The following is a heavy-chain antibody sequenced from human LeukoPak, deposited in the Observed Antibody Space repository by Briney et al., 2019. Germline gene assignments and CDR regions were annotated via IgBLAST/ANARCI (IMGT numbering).Heavy chain of an antibody. Sequence: SGGSLRLSCAASGFTFSSYSMNWVRQAPGKGLEWVSYISSSSSTIYYADSVKGRFTISRGNAKNSLYLQTNSLRAEDTAVYYCAREFRQEPDCSSTSCYPNWFDPWGQGTLVTVSS. V-gene: IGHV3-48*01. J-gene: IGHJ5*02. D-gene: IGHD2-2*01. CDR2: ISSSSSTI. CDR1: GFTFSSYS. CDR3: AREFRQEPDCSSTSCYPNWFDP.